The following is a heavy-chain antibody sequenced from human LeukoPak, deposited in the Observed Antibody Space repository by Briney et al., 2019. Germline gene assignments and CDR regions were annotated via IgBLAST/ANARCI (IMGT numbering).Heavy chain of an antibody. Sequence: ASVKVSCRASGYTFTSYGISWVRQAPGQGLEWMGWISAYNGNTNYAQKLQGRVTMTTDTSTSTAYMELRSLRSDDTAVYYCARPKALYYYGSGKYYFDYWGQGTLVTVSS. CDR2: ISAYNGNT. J-gene: IGHJ4*02. V-gene: IGHV1-18*01. D-gene: IGHD3-10*01. CDR1: GYTFTSYG. CDR3: ARPKALYYYGSGKYYFDY.